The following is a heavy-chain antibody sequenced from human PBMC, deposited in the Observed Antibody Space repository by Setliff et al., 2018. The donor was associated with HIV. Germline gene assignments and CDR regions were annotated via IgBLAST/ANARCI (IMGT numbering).Heavy chain of an antibody. CDR1: GGSISSGGYS. D-gene: IGHD2-15*01. V-gene: IGHV4-30-2*01. CDR2: IYHSGST. CDR3: ARAPFRGGSFGWFDP. J-gene: IGHJ5*02. Sequence: NPSETLSLTCAVSGGSISSGGYSWNWIRQPPGKGLEWIGYIYHSGSTFYNPSLKSRVTISFDTSKNQFSLNLTSVTAADTAVYYCARAPFRGGSFGWFDPWGQGTLVTVSS.